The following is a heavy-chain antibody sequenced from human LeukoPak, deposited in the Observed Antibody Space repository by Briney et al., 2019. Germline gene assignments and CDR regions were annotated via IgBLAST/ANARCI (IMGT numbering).Heavy chain of an antibody. CDR2: IYTSGST. CDR3: ARDKGSRFSTTSRWFDP. Sequence: SETLSLTCTVSGGSISSYYWSWIRQPAGKGLEWIGRIYTSGSTNYNPSLKSRVTMSVDTSKNQFSLKLSSATAADTAVYYCARDKGSRFSTTSRWFDPWGQGTLVTVSS. D-gene: IGHD2/OR15-2a*01. CDR1: GGSISSYY. V-gene: IGHV4-4*07. J-gene: IGHJ5*02.